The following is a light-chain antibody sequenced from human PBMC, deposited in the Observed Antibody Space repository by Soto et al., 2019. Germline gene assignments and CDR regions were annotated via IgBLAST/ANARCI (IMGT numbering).Light chain of an antibody. CDR1: QSVTNNY. Sequence: EIVLTQSPGTLSLSPGERVTLSCGASQSVTNNYLAWYRQRPGQAPRLLIYGASHRVTGIPDRFSGSGSGTDFTLTISRLEPEDFAVYYCQLYGISPPFTFGPGTKVEIK. V-gene: IGKV3-20*01. CDR3: QLYGISPPFT. J-gene: IGKJ3*01. CDR2: GAS.